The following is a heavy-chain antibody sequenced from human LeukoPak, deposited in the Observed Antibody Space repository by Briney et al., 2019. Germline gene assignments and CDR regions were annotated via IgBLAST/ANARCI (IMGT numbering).Heavy chain of an antibody. CDR2: INSGGST. CDR1: GFTVSSNY. V-gene: IGHV3-53*01. CDR3: ARDLYYYGSGSDNFLYY. Sequence: GGSLRLSCAASGFTVSSNYMNWVRQVPGQGLEWVSVINSGGSTHYADSVKGRFTISRDNSKNTLYLQMNSPRAEDTAVYYCARDLYYYGSGSDNFLYYWGQGTLVTVSS. J-gene: IGHJ4*02. D-gene: IGHD3-10*01.